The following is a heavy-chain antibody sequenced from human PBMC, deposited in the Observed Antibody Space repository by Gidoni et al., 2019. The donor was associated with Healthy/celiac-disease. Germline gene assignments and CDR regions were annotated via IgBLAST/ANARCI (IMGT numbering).Heavy chain of an antibody. CDR2: ISYDGSNK. D-gene: IGHD1-26*01. J-gene: IGHJ4*02. CDR3: AKARGGSYGYYFDY. V-gene: IGHV3-30*18. CDR1: GFTFRSYG. Sequence: VQLVESGGGVVQPGRSLRLSCAASGFTFRSYGMHWVRQAPGKGLEWVAVISYDGSNKYYADSVKGRFTISRDNSKNTLYLQMNSLRAEDTAVYYCAKARGGSYGYYFDYWGQGTLVTVSS.